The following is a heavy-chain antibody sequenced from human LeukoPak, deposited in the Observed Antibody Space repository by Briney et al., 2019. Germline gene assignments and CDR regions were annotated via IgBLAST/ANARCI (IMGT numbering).Heavy chain of an antibody. V-gene: IGHV3-43D*03. CDR3: AKDRGGYKYGSCYFDY. J-gene: IGHJ4*02. CDR1: GFTFDDYA. CDR2: INWDGGGT. Sequence: GGSLRLSCAASGFTFDDYAMHWVRQAPGKGLEWVSLINWDGGGTFYADSVKGRFTISRDNSKNSLYLQMKSLRAEDTALYYCAKDRGGYKYGSCYFDYWGQGTLVTVSS. D-gene: IGHD5-18*01.